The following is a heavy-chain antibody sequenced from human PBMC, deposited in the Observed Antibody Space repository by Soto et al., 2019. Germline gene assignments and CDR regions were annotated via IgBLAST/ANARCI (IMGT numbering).Heavy chain of an antibody. Sequence: EVELLESGGALVQPGGSLRLSCAVSGFIFSNYGMSWVRQAPEKGLEWVSAISGSGGNTYYADSVKGRFTISRDNSKNTLYLQMNSLRADDTALYYCAKYIVVAANYGLDVWVQGTTVTVSS. CDR1: GFIFSNYG. CDR3: AKYIVVAANYGLDV. CDR2: ISGSGGNT. V-gene: IGHV3-23*01. D-gene: IGHD2-15*01. J-gene: IGHJ6*02.